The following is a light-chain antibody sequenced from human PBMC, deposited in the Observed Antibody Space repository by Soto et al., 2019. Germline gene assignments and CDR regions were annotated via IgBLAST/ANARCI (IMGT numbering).Light chain of an antibody. V-gene: IGKV2-28*01. CDR3: MQALQTPYT. Sequence: DIVMTQSPLSLPVTPGEPASISCRSSESLLHTNGYNYLDWYLQKPGQSPQLLIYLNSNRASGAPDRFGGSGSGTDFTLTISRVEAEDVGVYYCMQALQTPYTFGQGTKLEIK. CDR1: ESLLHTNGYNY. CDR2: LNS. J-gene: IGKJ2*01.